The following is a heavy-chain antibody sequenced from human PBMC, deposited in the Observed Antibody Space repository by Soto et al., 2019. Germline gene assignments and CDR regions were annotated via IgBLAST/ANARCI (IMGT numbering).Heavy chain of an antibody. CDR2: IYPGDSDT. D-gene: IGHD6-19*01. CDR1: GCSFTSYW. V-gene: IGHV5-51*01. Sequence: PGESLKISCKGSGCSFTSYWIGWVRQMPGKGLEWMGIIYPGDSDTRYSPSFQGQVAFSADKSISTAYLQWSGLKASDTAIYYCARRLSTGWFFDFWGQGTLVTVSS. CDR3: ARRLSTGWFFDF. J-gene: IGHJ4*02.